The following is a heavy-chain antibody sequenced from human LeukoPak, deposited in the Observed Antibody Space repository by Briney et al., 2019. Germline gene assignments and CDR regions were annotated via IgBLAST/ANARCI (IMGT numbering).Heavy chain of an antibody. Sequence: GGSLRLSCAASGFTVSSNYMSWVRQAPGKGLEWVSVIYSGGSTYYADSVKGRFTISRDNSKNTLYLQMNSLRAEDTAVYYCAKSGYCSGGSCYSDRYYYYGMDVWGQGTTVTVSS. D-gene: IGHD2-15*01. V-gene: IGHV3-53*01. CDR2: IYSGGST. CDR1: GFTVSSNY. CDR3: AKSGYCSGGSCYSDRYYYYGMDV. J-gene: IGHJ6*02.